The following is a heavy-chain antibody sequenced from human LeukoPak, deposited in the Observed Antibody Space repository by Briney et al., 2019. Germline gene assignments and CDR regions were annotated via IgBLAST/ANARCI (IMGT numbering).Heavy chain of an antibody. J-gene: IGHJ6*03. CDR3: ARGSHTGLYYYYYYMDV. CDR1: GYTFTSYD. V-gene: IGHV1-8*03. Sequence: GASVKVSCKASGYTFTSYDINWVRQATGQGLECMGWMNPNSGNTGYAQKFQGRVTITRNTSISTAYMELSSLRSEDTAVYYCARGSHTGLYYYYYYMDVWGKGTTVTVSS. CDR2: MNPNSGNT.